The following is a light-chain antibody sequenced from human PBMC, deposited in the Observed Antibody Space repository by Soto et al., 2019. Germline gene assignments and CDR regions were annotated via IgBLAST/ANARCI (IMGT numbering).Light chain of an antibody. Sequence: DIQMTQSPSSLSAAVGDRVTFTCQARQDIYKYLNGYQQKPGNAPTLLIYDASNLDRIVPSRFSGSGSGTDFSLTVHSLQHDDTETNYCQPSDDSAYTFGHRTHLQI. V-gene: IGKV1-33*01. CDR2: DAS. J-gene: IGKJ2*01. CDR3: QPSDDSAYT. CDR1: QDIYKY.